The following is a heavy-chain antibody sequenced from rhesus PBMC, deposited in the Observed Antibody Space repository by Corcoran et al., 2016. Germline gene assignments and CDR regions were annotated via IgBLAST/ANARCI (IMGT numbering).Heavy chain of an antibody. CDR1: GGSISGYYY. D-gene: IGHD4-17*01. J-gene: IGHJ4*01. CDR3: AKDNYGYDY. CDR2: IYGNSAST. Sequence: QVQLQQWGDGLVKPSATLSLTCAVYGGSISGYYYWCWIRQPPGKGLEWIGYIYGNSASTNYNPSLKNRVTSSKDTSTNQCVLKLRSGTAADTAVYYWAKDNYGYDYWGQGVLVTVSS. V-gene: IGHV4-73*01.